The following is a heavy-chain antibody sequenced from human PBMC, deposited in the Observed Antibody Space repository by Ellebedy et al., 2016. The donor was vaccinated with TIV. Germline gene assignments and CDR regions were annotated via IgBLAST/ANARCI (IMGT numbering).Heavy chain of an antibody. V-gene: IGHV4-59*01. CDR1: GGSISSYY. Sequence: MPSETLSLTCTVSGGSISSYYWSWIRQPPGKGLEWIGYIYYSGSTNYNPSLKSRVTISVDTSKNQFSLKLSSVTAADTAVYYCARAQLERQGRWFDPWGQGTLVTVSS. J-gene: IGHJ5*02. CDR3: ARAQLERQGRWFDP. CDR2: IYYSGST. D-gene: IGHD1-1*01.